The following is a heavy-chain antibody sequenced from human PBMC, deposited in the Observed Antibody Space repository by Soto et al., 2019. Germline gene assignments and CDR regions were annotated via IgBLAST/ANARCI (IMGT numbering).Heavy chain of an antibody. Sequence: GGSLRLSCAASGFTFSSYAMHWVRQAPGKGLEWVAVISYDGSNKYYADSVKGRFTISRDNSKNTLYLQMNSLRAEDTAVYYCARDYDILTGHMFGIDYWGQGTLVTVSS. CDR1: GFTFSSYA. CDR2: ISYDGSNK. CDR3: ARDYDILTGHMFGIDY. D-gene: IGHD3-9*01. J-gene: IGHJ4*02. V-gene: IGHV3-30-3*01.